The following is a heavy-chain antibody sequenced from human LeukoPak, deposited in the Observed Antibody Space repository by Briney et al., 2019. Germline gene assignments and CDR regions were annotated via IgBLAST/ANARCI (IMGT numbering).Heavy chain of an antibody. Sequence: GASVKVSCKASGYTFSSYGISWVRQAPGQGLEWMGWISGYTGNTNYAQNLQGRVTMTTDTSTSTAYMELGSLRSDDTALYYCARSSWFGGRSEWRWFDPWGQGTLVTVSS. V-gene: IGHV1-18*01. J-gene: IGHJ5*02. CDR3: ARSSWFGGRSEWRWFDP. D-gene: IGHD3-10*01. CDR1: GYTFSSYG. CDR2: ISGYTGNT.